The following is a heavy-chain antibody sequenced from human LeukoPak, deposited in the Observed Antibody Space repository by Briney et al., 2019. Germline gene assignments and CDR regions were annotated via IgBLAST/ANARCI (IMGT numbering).Heavy chain of an antibody. CDR2: IKQDGSEK. CDR3: ARARESFFGVVIIGYYFDY. V-gene: IGHV3-7*03. Sequence: GGSLRLSCAASRFTFSSYWMSWVRQAPGKGLEWVANIKQDGSEKYYVDSVKGRFTISRDNAKNSLYLQMNSLRAEDTAVYYCARARESFFGVVIIGYYFDYWGQGTLVTVSS. J-gene: IGHJ4*02. CDR1: RFTFSSYW. D-gene: IGHD3-3*01.